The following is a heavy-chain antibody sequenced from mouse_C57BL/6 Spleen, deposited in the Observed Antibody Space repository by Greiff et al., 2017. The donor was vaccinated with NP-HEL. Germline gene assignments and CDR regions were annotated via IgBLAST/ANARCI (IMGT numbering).Heavy chain of an antibody. V-gene: IGHV1-80*01. J-gene: IGHJ3*01. CDR3: ESARSRLWFAY. Sequence: VQLQQSGAELVKPGASVKISCKASGYAFSSYWMNWVKQRPGKGLEWIGQIYPGDGDTNYNGKFKGKATLTADKSSSTAYMQHSSLTSEDSAVYFCESARSRLWFAYWGQGTLVTVSA. D-gene: IGHD1-2*01. CDR1: GYAFSSYW. CDR2: IYPGDGDT.